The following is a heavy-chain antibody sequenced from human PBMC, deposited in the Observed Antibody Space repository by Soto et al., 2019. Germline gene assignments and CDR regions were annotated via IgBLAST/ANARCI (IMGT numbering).Heavy chain of an antibody. V-gene: IGHV1-69*13. CDR1: GGTFSSYA. J-gene: IGHJ3*02. CDR2: IIPIFGTA. CDR3: ARQGSYYDSSGDLIKDAFDI. D-gene: IGHD3-22*01. Sequence: SVKVSCKASGGTFSSYAISWVRQAPGQGLEWMGGIIPIFGTANYAQKFQGRVTITADESMSTAYMELSSQRSEDTAVYYCARQGSYYDSSGDLIKDAFDIWG.